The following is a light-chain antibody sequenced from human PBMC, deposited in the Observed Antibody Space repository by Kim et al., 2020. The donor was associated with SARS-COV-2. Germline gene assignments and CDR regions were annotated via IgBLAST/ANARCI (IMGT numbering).Light chain of an antibody. CDR3: ETWDSNTVV. CDR2: LEGSGSY. J-gene: IGLJ2*01. V-gene: IGLV4-60*03. CDR1: SGHSSYI. Sequence: SVKLTCTLSSGHSSYIIAWHQHQPGKAPRYLMKLEGSGSYNKGSGVPDRFSGSSSGADCYLTISNLQSEDEADYYCETWDSNTVVFGGGTQLTVL.